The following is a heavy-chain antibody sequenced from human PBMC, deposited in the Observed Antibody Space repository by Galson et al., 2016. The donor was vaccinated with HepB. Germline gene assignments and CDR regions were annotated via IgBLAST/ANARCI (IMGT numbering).Heavy chain of an antibody. CDR1: GFTFRNYG. J-gene: IGHJ4*02. D-gene: IGHD5-24*01. CDR3: AKGRWDFDS. V-gene: IGHV3-23*01. Sequence: LRLSCAASGFTFRNYGMTWVRQAPGKGLEVVSSISRSGDSTDYADSVKGRFTISRDNSQNTLYLQMHSLRGEDTAVYYCAKGRWDFDSWGQGTLVTVSS. CDR2: ISRSGDST.